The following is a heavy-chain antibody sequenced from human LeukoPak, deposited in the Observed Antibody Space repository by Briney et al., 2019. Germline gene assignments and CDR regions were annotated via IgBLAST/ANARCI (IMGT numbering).Heavy chain of an antibody. V-gene: IGHV3-23*01. D-gene: IGHD2-2*01. J-gene: IGHJ4*02. Sequence: GGSLRLSCAASGFTFSNAWMSWVRQAPGKGLEWVSAISGSGGSTYYADSVKGRFTISRDNSKNTLYLQMNSLRAEDTAVYYCAKAVYCSYTSCYYFDYWGQGTLVTVSS. CDR2: ISGSGGST. CDR1: GFTFSNAW. CDR3: AKAVYCSYTSCYYFDY.